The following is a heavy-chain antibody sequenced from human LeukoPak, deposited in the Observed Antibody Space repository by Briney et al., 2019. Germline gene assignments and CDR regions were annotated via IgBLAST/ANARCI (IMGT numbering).Heavy chain of an antibody. Sequence: SETLSFTCSVYGCSINSNYWIWLGPAQGQGLEWIGYIYYSGSTNYNPSLKSRVTISVDTSKNQFSLKRSSVTAADTAVYYCARGSYGPEFDYWGQGTLVTVSS. CDR2: IYYSGST. V-gene: IGHV4-59*01. D-gene: IGHD5-18*01. CDR1: GCSINSNY. J-gene: IGHJ4*02. CDR3: ARGSYGPEFDY.